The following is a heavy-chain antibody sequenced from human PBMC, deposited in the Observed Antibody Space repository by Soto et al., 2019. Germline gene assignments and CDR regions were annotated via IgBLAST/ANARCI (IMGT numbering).Heavy chain of an antibody. Sequence: GGSLRLSCAASGFTFSSYWMSWVRQAPGKGLEWVANIKQDGSEKYYVDSVKGRFTISRDNAKNSLYLQMNSLRAEDTAVYYCARHSPIAAAGTIDYWGQGTLVTVSS. CDR1: GFTFSSYW. V-gene: IGHV3-7*01. J-gene: IGHJ4*02. CDR2: IKQDGSEK. CDR3: ARHSPIAAAGTIDY. D-gene: IGHD6-13*01.